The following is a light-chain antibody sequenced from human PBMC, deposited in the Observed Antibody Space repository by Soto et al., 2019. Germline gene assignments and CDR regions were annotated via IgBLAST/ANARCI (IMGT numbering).Light chain of an antibody. CDR2: WAS. CDR1: QSVLYSSNNKNY. V-gene: IGKV4-1*01. Sequence: DIVMTQSPDSLAVSLGERATINCKSSQSVLYSSNNKNYLAWYQQKPGQPPKLLIYWASTRESGVPDRFSGSGSGTDFTLTISSLQAEDVAVYYFQQCYSTTRTFGQGTKVEIK. J-gene: IGKJ1*01. CDR3: QQCYSTTRT.